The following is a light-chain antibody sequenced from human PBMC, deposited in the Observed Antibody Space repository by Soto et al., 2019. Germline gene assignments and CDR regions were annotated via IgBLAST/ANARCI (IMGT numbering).Light chain of an antibody. CDR1: SSDVGGYNY. J-gene: IGLJ3*02. Sequence: QFALTQPPSAYGSPGQSVTISCNGTSSDVGGYNYVSWYQQHPGKAPKLIIYEVSNRPSGVPGRFSGSKSGNTASLTFSGLQAEDEADYFCCSYAGSTNRVFGGGTKLTVL. V-gene: IGLV2-8*01. CDR2: EVS. CDR3: CSYAGSTNRV.